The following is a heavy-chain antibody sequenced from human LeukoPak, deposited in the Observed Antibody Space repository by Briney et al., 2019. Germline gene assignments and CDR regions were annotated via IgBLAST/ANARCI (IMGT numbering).Heavy chain of an antibody. CDR1: GFIFSSDG. D-gene: IGHD1-26*01. Sequence: GGSLRLSCAASGFIFSSDGMHSGRQAPGKGLEWVAFIRYDGSKKYYVDSVKGGFTISTENSKNTLYVQMNSLRAEDTAVYYCAKKREERGGATPIDYWGQGTLVTVSS. J-gene: IGHJ4*02. CDR2: IRYDGSKK. V-gene: IGHV3-30*02. CDR3: AKKREERGGATPIDY.